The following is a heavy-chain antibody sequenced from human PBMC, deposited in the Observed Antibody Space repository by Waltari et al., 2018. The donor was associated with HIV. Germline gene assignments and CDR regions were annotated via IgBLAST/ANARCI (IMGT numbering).Heavy chain of an antibody. J-gene: IGHJ5*02. CDR1: GVSVYSSSYY. CDR2: IYSSGTT. CDR3: ARQRLRFVEWLSLNWVDP. D-gene: IGHD3-3*01. Sequence: QVQLQESSPGLVRPSETLSLTCNVSGVSVYSSSYYWAWIRQSPGKGLEWIGSIYSSGTTYSNPSVKSRVSISGDPRKNQFSLNLSSVTATDTAVYYCARQRLRFVEWLSLNWVDPWGQGTLVIVSS. V-gene: IGHV4-39*01.